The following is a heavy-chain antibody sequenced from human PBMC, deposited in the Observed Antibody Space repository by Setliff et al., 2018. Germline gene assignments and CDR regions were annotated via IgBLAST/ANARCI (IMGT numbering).Heavy chain of an antibody. D-gene: IGHD3-16*01. Sequence: GGSLRLSCAASGFTFSTYSMHWVRQAPGKGLEWVSSISDSSIYIYYVDSVKGRFTISRDNAKNSLYLQMNGLRAEDTAVYYCARSGGIGNYNWDVWGKGTTVTVSS. CDR2: ISDSSIYI. J-gene: IGHJ6*03. CDR1: GFTFSTYS. CDR3: ARSGGIGNYNWDV. V-gene: IGHV3-21*01.